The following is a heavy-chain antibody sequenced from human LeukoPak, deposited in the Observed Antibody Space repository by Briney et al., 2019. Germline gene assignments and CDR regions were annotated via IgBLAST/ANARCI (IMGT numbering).Heavy chain of an antibody. CDR2: ICYSGST. CDR3: ARFTPQGYGWGGYNRFDP. D-gene: IGHD3-10*01. J-gene: IGHJ5*02. V-gene: IGHV4-59*01. CDR1: GGSISSYY. Sequence: SETLSLTCTVSGGSISSYYWKWFRQPPGKGLEWIGYICYSGSTNYNPSLKSRVTISVDTSTNQFFLNLTRVTAADTAVSYCARFTPQGYGWGGYNRFDPWGQGTLVTVSS.